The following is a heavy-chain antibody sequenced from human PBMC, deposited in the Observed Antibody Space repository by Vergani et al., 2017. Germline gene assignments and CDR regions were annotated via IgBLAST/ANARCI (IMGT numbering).Heavy chain of an antibody. CDR1: GGSISSSSYY. V-gene: IGHV4-39*01. J-gene: IGHJ5*02. Sequence: QLKLQESGPGLVKPSETLSLTCTVSGGSISSSSYYWGWIRQPPGKGLEWIGSIYYSGSTYYNPSLKSRVTISVDTSKNQFSLKLSSVTAADTAVYYCARLGIVVVPAAGYDPWGQGTLVTVSS. D-gene: IGHD2-2*01. CDR2: IYYSGST. CDR3: ARLGIVVVPAAGYDP.